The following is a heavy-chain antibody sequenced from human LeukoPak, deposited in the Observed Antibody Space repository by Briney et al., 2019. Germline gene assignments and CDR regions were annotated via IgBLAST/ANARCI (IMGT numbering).Heavy chain of an antibody. J-gene: IGHJ3*01. CDR2: IYTSGST. V-gene: IGHV4-39*07. Sequence: PSETLSLTCTVSGGSISSSSYYWGWTRQPPGKGLEWIGRIYTSGSTNYNPSLKSRVTISLDTSKNQVSLKLSSVTAADTAVYYCARDSYYDTHEAFDVWGQGTMVTVSS. D-gene: IGHD3-10*01. CDR1: GGSISSSSYY. CDR3: ARDSYYDTHEAFDV.